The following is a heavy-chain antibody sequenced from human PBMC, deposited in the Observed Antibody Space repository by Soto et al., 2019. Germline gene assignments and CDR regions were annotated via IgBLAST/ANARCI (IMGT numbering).Heavy chain of an antibody. D-gene: IGHD5-12*01. V-gene: IGHV4-59*08. J-gene: IGHJ4*02. CDR2: IYYSGST. CDR3: ARHRRNIVATTYFDY. Sequence: SETLSLTCTVSGGSISSYYWSWIRQPPGKGLEWIGYIYYSGSTNYNPSLKSRVTISVDTSKNQFSLKLSSVTAADTAVYYCARHRRNIVATTYFDYWGQGTLVTVSS. CDR1: GGSISSYY.